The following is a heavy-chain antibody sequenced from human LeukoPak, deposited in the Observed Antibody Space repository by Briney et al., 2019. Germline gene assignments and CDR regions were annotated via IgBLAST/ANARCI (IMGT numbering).Heavy chain of an antibody. J-gene: IGHJ4*02. D-gene: IGHD6-19*01. V-gene: IGHV4-34*01. CDR1: GGSFSGYY. CDR2: INHSGST. Sequence: KPSETLSLTCAVYGGSFSGYYWSWIRQPPGKGLEWIGEINHSGSTNYNPSLKSRVTISVDTSKNQFSLKLSSVTAADTAVYYCARVEGIAVAGTEPYYFDYWGQGTLVTASS. CDR3: ARVEGIAVAGTEPYYFDY.